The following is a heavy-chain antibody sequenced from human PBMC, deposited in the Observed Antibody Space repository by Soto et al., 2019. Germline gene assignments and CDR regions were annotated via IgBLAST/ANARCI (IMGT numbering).Heavy chain of an antibody. CDR3: AKLPLVLALGLDY. V-gene: IGHV3-23*01. J-gene: IGHJ4*02. CDR1: GFTFSSSC. Sequence: PGGSLRLSCAASGFTFSSSCMHWVRQAPGKGPEWVSSISGSGNNTDYADSVKGRFTISRDNSKNTLFLQMNSLRAEDTAVYYCAKLPLVLALGLDYWGQGTLVTVS. CDR2: ISGSGNNT.